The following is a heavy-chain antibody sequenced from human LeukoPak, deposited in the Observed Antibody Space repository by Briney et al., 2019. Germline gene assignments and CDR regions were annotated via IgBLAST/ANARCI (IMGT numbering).Heavy chain of an antibody. V-gene: IGHV3-53*01. CDR3: AARIAAAGTVVY. CDR1: GFTVSSNY. Sequence: GGSLRLSCAASGFTVSSNYMSWVRQAPGKGLEWVSVIYSGGSTYYADSVKGRFTISRDNSKNTLYLQMNSLRAEDTAVYYCAARIAAAGTVVYWGQGTLVTVSS. J-gene: IGHJ4*02. CDR2: IYSGGST. D-gene: IGHD6-13*01.